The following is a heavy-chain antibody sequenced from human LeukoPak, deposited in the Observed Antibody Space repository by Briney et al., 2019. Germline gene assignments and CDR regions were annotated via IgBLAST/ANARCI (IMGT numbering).Heavy chain of an antibody. CDR1: GFTFSSYA. D-gene: IGHD5-12*01. Sequence: GGSLRLSCAASGFTFSSYAMSWVRQAPGKRLEWVSSNSGSGASTYYADSVKGRFTISRDNSKSTLYLQMNSLRVEDTAVYYCAKATSRFVVYYFDYWGQGTLVTVSS. CDR3: AKATSRFVVYYFDY. CDR2: NSGSGAST. J-gene: IGHJ4*02. V-gene: IGHV3-23*01.